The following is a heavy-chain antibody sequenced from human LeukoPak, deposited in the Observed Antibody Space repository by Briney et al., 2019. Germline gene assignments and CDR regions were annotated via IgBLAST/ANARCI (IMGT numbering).Heavy chain of an antibody. CDR1: GGSISSYY. Sequence: SETLSLTCTVSGGSISSYYWSWIRQPAGEGLEWIGRIYTSGSTSYNPSLKSRVTISVDTSKNQFSLKLSSVTAADTAVYYCARVGCSSTSCYEDYWGKGTLGTVS. V-gene: IGHV4-4*07. D-gene: IGHD2-2*01. CDR3: ARVGCSSTSCYEDY. CDR2: IYTSGST. J-gene: IGHJ4*02.